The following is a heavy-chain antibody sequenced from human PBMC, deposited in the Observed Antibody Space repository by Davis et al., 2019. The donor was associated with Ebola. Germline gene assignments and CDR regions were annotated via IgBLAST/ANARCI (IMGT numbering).Heavy chain of an antibody. J-gene: IGHJ6*04. CDR3: ARVGDPRFHAMDV. Sequence: SETLSLTCTVSGGSISSSSYYWGWIRQPPGKGLEWIGSIYYSGSTYYNPSLKSRVTISVDTSKNQFSLKLSSVTAADTAVYYCARVGDPRFHAMDVWGKGTTVTVSP. CDR2: IYYSGST. V-gene: IGHV4-39*07. CDR1: GGSISSSSYY. D-gene: IGHD2-21*01.